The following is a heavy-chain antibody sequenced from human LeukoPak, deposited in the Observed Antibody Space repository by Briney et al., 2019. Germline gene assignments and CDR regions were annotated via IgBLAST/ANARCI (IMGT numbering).Heavy chain of an antibody. CDR2: IYTSGST. V-gene: IGHV4-61*02. Sequence: TLSLTCTVSGCSISSGSYYWSWIRQPAGKGLEWIGRIYTSGSTNYNPSLKSRVTISVDTSKNQFSLKLSSVTAADTAVYYCARDYGVWSGYYNWFDPWGQGTLVTVSS. CDR3: ARDYGVWSGYYNWFDP. J-gene: IGHJ5*02. CDR1: GCSISSGSYY. D-gene: IGHD3-3*01.